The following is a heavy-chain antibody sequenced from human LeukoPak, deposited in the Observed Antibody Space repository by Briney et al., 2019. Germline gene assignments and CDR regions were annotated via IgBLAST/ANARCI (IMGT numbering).Heavy chain of an antibody. Sequence: PGGSLRLSCAASGITLIDYAMTWVRQAPGKGLEWVSGISGSGGTTTYADSVKGRFTISRDKSTNMLHLQMNGLRAEDTAVYYCATGLNLNSLYYFDNWGQGTLVTVSS. V-gene: IGHV3-23*01. CDR1: GITLIDYA. CDR3: ATGLNLNSLYYFDN. J-gene: IGHJ4*02. CDR2: ISGSGGTT. D-gene: IGHD3-16*02.